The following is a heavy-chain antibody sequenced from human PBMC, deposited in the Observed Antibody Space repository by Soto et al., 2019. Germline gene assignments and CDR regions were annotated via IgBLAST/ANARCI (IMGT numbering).Heavy chain of an antibody. Sequence: EVQLVESGGGLVQPGRSLRLSCVASGFTFDSYAMHWVRQAPGKGLEWVSGISWNSGSTGYEDSVKGRFTISRDNAQNSLYLEMNSLRVEDTAVYYCVKEIHEEWLVSHFEYWGQGALVTVSS. CDR2: ISWNSGST. CDR1: GFTFDSYA. V-gene: IGHV3-9*01. CDR3: VKEIHEEWLVSHFEY. J-gene: IGHJ4*02. D-gene: IGHD5-12*01.